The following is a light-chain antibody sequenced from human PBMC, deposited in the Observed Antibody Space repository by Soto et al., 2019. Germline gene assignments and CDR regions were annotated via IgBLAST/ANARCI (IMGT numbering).Light chain of an antibody. Sequence: DIQMTQSPSSLSASVGDRVTITCQASQDISNYLNWYQQKPGKPPNLLIYDASTLKSGVPSRFSGSRSGTNFTFTITSLQPEDIATYYCQQFHNSPPTFGPGTKV. J-gene: IGKJ3*01. CDR3: QQFHNSPPT. CDR1: QDISNY. V-gene: IGKV1-33*01. CDR2: DAS.